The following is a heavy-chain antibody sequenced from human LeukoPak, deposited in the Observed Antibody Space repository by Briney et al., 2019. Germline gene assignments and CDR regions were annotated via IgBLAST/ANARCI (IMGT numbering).Heavy chain of an antibody. V-gene: IGHV4-30-4*08. CDR2: IYYSGRT. CDR1: GCSISSGDYY. CDR3: ARDQTAAAGFLDY. D-gene: IGHD6-13*01. J-gene: IGHJ4*02. Sequence: PSQTLSLTCTASGCSISSGDYYWSWIRQPPGKGLEWIGYIYYSGRTYYNPSLKSRVTISLDTSKNQFSLKLTSVTAADTAVYYCARDQTAAAGFLDYWGQGTLVTVSS.